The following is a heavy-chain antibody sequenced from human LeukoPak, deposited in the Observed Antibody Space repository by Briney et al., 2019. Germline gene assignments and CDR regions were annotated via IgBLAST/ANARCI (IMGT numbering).Heavy chain of an antibody. CDR3: TRAVDTAMVGID. Sequence: TGGSLRLSCAASGFTFSNYAMNWVRQAPGKGLDWVSSINGGGTSTYYADSVKGRFTISRDNSKNTLYLQMNSLKTEDTAVYYCTRAVDTAMVGIDWSQGTLVTVSS. J-gene: IGHJ4*02. D-gene: IGHD5-18*01. CDR2: INGGGTST. CDR1: GFTFSNYA. V-gene: IGHV3-23*01.